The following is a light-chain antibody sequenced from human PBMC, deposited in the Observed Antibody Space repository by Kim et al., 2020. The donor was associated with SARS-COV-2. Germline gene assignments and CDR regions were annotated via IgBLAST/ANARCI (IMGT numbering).Light chain of an antibody. J-gene: IGKJ2*01. V-gene: IGKV3-20*01. CDR1: QSISSEF. CDR2: GAS. CDR3: QQYTTSPPAYT. Sequence: PRETATLACRASQSISSEFLAGYQRISGQPPRLLIFGASNRAAGIPDRFSGGGSGTDFTLTITRLEPADSAVYYGQQYTTSPPAYTFGQGTKLEIK.